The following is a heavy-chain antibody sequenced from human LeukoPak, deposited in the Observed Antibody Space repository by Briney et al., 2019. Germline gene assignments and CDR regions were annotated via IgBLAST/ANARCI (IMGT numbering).Heavy chain of an antibody. CDR3: ATGAECFDY. V-gene: IGHV3-74*01. CDR2: INSDGSST. CDR1: GFTFSSSW. Sequence: PGGSLRLFCGASGFTFSSSWMHWVRQAPGKGLVWVSRINSDGSSTRYADSVKGRFTISRDNAKNTLYLQMNSLRAEDTAVYYCATGAECFDYWGQGNRVTVSS. D-gene: IGHD3-10*01. J-gene: IGHJ4*02.